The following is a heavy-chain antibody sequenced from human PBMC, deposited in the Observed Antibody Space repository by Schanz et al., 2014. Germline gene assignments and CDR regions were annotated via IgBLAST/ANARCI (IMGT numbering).Heavy chain of an antibody. J-gene: IGHJ4*02. CDR1: GFTFSSYG. CDR3: AKAGSGWSTAGYYY. Sequence: QVQLVESGGGVVQPGRSLRLSCAASGFTFSSYGMHWVRQAPGKGLEWVAIIWYDGSNKYYADSVKGRFTISRDNSKNTLFLQMSSLRAEDTAVYYCAKAGSGWSTAGYYYWGQGTLVTVSS. V-gene: IGHV3-33*06. CDR2: IWYDGSNK. D-gene: IGHD6-19*01.